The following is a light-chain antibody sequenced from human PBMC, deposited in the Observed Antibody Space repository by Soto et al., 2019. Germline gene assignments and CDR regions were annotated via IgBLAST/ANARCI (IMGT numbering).Light chain of an antibody. V-gene: IGLV1-40*01. CDR3: QSYASSLSGWL. J-gene: IGLJ3*02. Sequence: QSVLTQPPSVSGAPGQRVTISCTGSSSNIGADYDIHWYQHLPGTAPKLLIYANINRPSGVPDRFSGSKSGTSASLAITELQAEDEADYYCQSYASSLSGWLFGGGTKVTVL. CDR2: ANI. CDR1: SSNIGADYD.